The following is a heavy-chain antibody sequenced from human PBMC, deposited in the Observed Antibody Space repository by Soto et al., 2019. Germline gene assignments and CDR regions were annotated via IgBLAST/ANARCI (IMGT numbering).Heavy chain of an antibody. CDR1: GFNFSSYD. CDR3: ARAGQGASCSGGSCYLGASDI. D-gene: IGHD2-15*01. CDR2: IGTAGDT. V-gene: IGHV3-13*01. Sequence: EVQLVESGGGLVQPGGSLRLSCEASGFNFSSYDMHWVRQATGKGLEWVSVIGTAGDTFYTGSVKSRFTISRENGKNSLYLQMNSLRAGDTAVYYCARAGQGASCSGGSCYLGASDIWGQGTMVTVSS. J-gene: IGHJ3*02.